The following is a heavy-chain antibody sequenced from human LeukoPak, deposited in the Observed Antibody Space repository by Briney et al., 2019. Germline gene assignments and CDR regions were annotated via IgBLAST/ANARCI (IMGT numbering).Heavy chain of an antibody. CDR1: GYTFTGYY. Sequence: ASVKVSCKASGYTFTGYYMHWVRQAPGQGLEWMGWINPNSGGTNYAQKFQGRVTMTRDTSISTAYMELSRLRSDDTAVYYCARTRYSSSSTVVDVWGKGTRVTVSS. D-gene: IGHD6-6*01. CDR3: ARTRYSSSSTVVDV. V-gene: IGHV1-2*02. CDR2: INPNSGGT. J-gene: IGHJ6*04.